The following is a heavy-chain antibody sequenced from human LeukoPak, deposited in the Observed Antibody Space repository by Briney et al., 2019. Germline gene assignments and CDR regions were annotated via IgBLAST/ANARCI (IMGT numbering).Heavy chain of an antibody. Sequence: SETLSLTCTVSGGSISSSSYYWGWIRQPPGKGLEWIGSIYYSGSTYYNPSLKSRVTISVDTSKNQFSLKLSSVTAADTAVYYRARAVYQLQFVYYYYMDVWGKGTAVTVS. D-gene: IGHD2-2*01. CDR3: ARAVYQLQFVYYYYMDV. CDR1: GGSISSSSYY. J-gene: IGHJ6*03. V-gene: IGHV4-39*01. CDR2: IYYSGST.